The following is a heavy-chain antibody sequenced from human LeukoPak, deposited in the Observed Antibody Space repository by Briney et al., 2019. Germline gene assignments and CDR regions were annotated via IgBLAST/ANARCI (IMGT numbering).Heavy chain of an antibody. D-gene: IGHD6-13*01. V-gene: IGHV4-59*08. CDR1: GGSISSYY. J-gene: IGHJ5*02. Sequence: PSETLSLTCTVSGGSISSYYWSWIRQPPGKGLEWIGYIYYSGSTNYNPSLKSRVTISVDTSKNQFSLKLSSVTAADTAVYYCARHYSSSWSNWFDPWGQGTLVTVSS. CDR2: IYYSGST. CDR3: ARHYSSSWSNWFDP.